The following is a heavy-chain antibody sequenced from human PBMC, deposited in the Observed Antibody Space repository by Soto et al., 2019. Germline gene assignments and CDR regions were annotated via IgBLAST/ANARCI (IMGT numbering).Heavy chain of an antibody. V-gene: IGHV4-34*01. D-gene: IGHD3-3*01. CDR2: INHSGST. J-gene: IGHJ6*02. CDR3: ARGLRFLEWLLENYYYGMDV. Sequence: KASETLSLTCAVYGGSFSGYYCSWIRQPPGKGLEWIGEINHSGSTNYNPSLKSRVTISVDTSKNQFSLKLSSVTAADTAVYYCARGLRFLEWLLENYYYGMDVWGQGTTVTVSS. CDR1: GGSFSGYY.